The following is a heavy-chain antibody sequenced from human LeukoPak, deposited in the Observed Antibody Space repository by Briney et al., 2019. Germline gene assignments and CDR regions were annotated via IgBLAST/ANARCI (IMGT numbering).Heavy chain of an antibody. CDR2: IYASGST. CDR3: ARETTGLARYFDY. J-gene: IGHJ4*02. Sequence: SETLSLTCTVSGNSISSYYWSWIRQPAGKGLEWIGRIYASGSTNYNPSLKSRVTMSVDTSKNQFSLSLSSVTAADTAFYYCARETTGLARYFDYWGQGTLVTVSS. V-gene: IGHV4-4*07. D-gene: IGHD4-11*01. CDR1: GNSISSYY.